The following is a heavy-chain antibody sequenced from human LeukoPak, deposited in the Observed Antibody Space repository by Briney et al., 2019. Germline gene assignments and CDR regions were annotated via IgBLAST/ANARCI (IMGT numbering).Heavy chain of an antibody. Sequence: GGSLRLSCAASGFTFSSYAMSGLRQAPGRGVEWVSAISGSGGSTYYADSVKGRFTISRDKSKNTLYLQMNSLRAADTGVLYCHLVGATYYFDYWGQGTLVTVSS. CDR3: HLVGATYYFDY. CDR2: ISGSGGST. CDR1: GFTFSSYA. V-gene: IGHV3-23*01. D-gene: IGHD1-26*01. J-gene: IGHJ4*02.